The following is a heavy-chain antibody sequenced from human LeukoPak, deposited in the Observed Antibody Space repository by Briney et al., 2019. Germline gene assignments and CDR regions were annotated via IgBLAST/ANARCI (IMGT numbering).Heavy chain of an antibody. V-gene: IGHV1-46*01. Sequence: ASVKVSCKASGYTFTSYYMHWVRQAPGQGLEWMGIINPSGGSTSYAQKFQGRVTMTRDTSTGTAYMELSSLRPEDRAVYYCARGEYDILTGYYNYFDYWGQGTLVTVSS. CDR1: GYTFTSYY. D-gene: IGHD3-9*01. J-gene: IGHJ4*02. CDR3: ARGEYDILTGYYNYFDY. CDR2: INPSGGST.